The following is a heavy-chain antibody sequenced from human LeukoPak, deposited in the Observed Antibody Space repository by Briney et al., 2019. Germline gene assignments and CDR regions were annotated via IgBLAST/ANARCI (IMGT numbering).Heavy chain of an antibody. V-gene: IGHV3-7*01. CDR3: ATTVAGYPDDYLDY. CDR2: TNQDGSKN. J-gene: IGHJ4*02. Sequence: PGGSLRLSCAASEFTFSNYLMSWVRQAPGKGLERVAHTNQDGSKNYYVDSVRGRFTISRDNAKNSLYLQMNSLRAEDTAVYYCATTVAGYPDDYLDYWGQGTLVTVSS. D-gene: IGHD6-19*01. CDR1: EFTFSNYL.